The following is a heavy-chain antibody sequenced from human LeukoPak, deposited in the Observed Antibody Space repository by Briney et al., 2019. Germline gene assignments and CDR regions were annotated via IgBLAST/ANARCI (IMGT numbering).Heavy chain of an antibody. J-gene: IGHJ4*02. Sequence: SETLSLTCAVYGGSFSGYYGSWIRQPPGKGLEWIGEINHSGSTNYNPSLKSRVTISVDTSKKQFSLKLSSVTAADTAVYYCVTYYFDSSGPKKNYWGQGTLVTVSS. D-gene: IGHD3-22*01. CDR1: GGSFSGYY. V-gene: IGHV4-34*01. CDR2: INHSGST. CDR3: VTYYFDSSGPKKNY.